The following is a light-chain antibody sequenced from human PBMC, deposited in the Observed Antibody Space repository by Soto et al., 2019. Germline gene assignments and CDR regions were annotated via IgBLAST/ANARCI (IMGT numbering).Light chain of an antibody. V-gene: IGLV1-40*01. CDR1: SSNIGAGYD. Sequence: QAMVTQPPSVSGAPGQRVTISCTGSSSNIGAGYDVHWYQQLPRTAPKLLIYGNTNRPSGVPDRFSGSKPGTSASLAITGLQAEDEADYYCQSYDSSLSAVVFGGGTKVTVL. CDR2: GNT. J-gene: IGLJ2*01. CDR3: QSYDSSLSAVV.